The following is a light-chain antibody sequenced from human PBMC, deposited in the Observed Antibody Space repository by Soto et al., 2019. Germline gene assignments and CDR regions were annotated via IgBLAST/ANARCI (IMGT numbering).Light chain of an antibody. J-gene: IGKJ3*01. V-gene: IGKV3-11*01. CDR3: QQRSNWFPGRIT. Sequence: EIVLTQSPATLSLSPGERATLSCRASQSVSSYLAWYQQKPGQAPRLLIYDASNRATGIPARFSGSGSGTDFTLTISSLGPEDFAVYYWQQRSNWFPGRITFGPGTKVDIK. CDR2: DAS. CDR1: QSVSSY.